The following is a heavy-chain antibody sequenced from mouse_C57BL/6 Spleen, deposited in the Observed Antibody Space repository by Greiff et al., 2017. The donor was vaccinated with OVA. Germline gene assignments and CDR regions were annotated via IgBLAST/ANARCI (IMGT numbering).Heavy chain of an antibody. V-gene: IGHV1-26*01. J-gene: IGHJ3*01. CDR2: INPNNGGT. CDR1: GYTFTDYY. Sequence: VQLQQSGPELVKPGASVKISCKASGYTFTDYYMNWVKQSHGKSLEWIGDINPNNGGTSYNQKFKGKATLTVDKSSSTAYMELRSLTSEDSAVYYCARGVYYGSSYGSFAYWGQGTLVTVSA. CDR3: ARGVYYGSSYGSFAY. D-gene: IGHD1-1*01.